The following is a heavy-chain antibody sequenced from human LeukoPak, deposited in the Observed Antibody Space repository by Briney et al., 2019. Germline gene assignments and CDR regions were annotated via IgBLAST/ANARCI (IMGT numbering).Heavy chain of an antibody. CDR3: ARYGKATITSYYFDY. CDR1: GGSFSGYY. D-gene: IGHD5-12*01. Sequence: SETLSLTCAVYGGSFSGYYWSWIRQPPGKGLEWIGEINHSGSTNYNPSLKSRVTISVDTSKNQFSLKPSSVTAADTAVYYCARYGKATITSYYFDYWGQGTLVTVSS. CDR2: INHSGST. J-gene: IGHJ4*02. V-gene: IGHV4-34*01.